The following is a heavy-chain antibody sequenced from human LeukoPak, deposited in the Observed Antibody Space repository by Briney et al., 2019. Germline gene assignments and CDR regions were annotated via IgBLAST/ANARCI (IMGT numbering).Heavy chain of an antibody. V-gene: IGHV4-31*03. Sequence: PSETLSLTCTVSGGSISSGGYYWSWIRQPPGKGLEWIGYIYYSGSTYYNPSLKSRVTISVDTSKNQFSLKLSSVTAADTAVYYCARAERIAAMSNYGMDVWGQGTTVTVSS. CDR1: GGSISSGGYY. CDR3: ARAERIAAMSNYGMDV. D-gene: IGHD6-6*01. CDR2: IYYSGST. J-gene: IGHJ6*02.